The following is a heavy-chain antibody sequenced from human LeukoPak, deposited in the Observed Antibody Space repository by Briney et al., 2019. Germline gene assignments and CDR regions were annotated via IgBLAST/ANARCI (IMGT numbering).Heavy chain of an antibody. D-gene: IGHD6-6*01. J-gene: IGHJ1*01. CDR1: GFTFSSYG. Sequence: PGGSLRLSCAASGFTFSSYGMHWVRQAPGKGLEWVAFIRYDGSNKYYADSVKGRFTISRDNSKNTLYLQMNSLRAEDTAVYYCAKDNGAIAARRHYAEYFQHWGQGTLVTVSS. CDR3: AKDNGAIAARRHYAEYFQH. CDR2: IRYDGSNK. V-gene: IGHV3-30*02.